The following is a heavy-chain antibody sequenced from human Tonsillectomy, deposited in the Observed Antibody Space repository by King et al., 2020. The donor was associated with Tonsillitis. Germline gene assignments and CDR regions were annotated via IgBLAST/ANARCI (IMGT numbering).Heavy chain of an antibody. CDR2: INHSGST. V-gene: IGHV4-34*01. J-gene: IGHJ5*02. D-gene: IGHD3-10*01. CDR3: ARRFRITMVRGLSNGWFDP. CDR1: GGSFSGYY. Sequence: VQLQQWGAGLLKPSETLSLTCAVYGGSFSGYYWSWIRQPPGKGLEWIGEINHSGSTNYNPSLKSRVTISVDTSKNQFSLKLSSVTAADTAVYYCARRFRITMVRGLSNGWFDPWGQGTLVTVSS.